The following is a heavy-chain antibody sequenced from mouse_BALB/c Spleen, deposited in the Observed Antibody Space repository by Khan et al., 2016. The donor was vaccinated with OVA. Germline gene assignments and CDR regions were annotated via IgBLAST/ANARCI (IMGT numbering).Heavy chain of an antibody. D-gene: IGHD2-1*01. V-gene: IGHV3-1*02. CDR3: ARDGNYMDY. J-gene: IGHJ4*01. CDR1: GYSITSGYS. CDR2: IYYRGSI. Sequence: EVKLEVSGPDLVKPSQSLSLTCTVTGYSITSGYSWHWIRQFPGNKLEWMGYIYYRGSINYNPSLKSRISITRDTSKNQFFLQLNSVTTEGTATYYWARDGNYMDYWGPGTSVTVSS.